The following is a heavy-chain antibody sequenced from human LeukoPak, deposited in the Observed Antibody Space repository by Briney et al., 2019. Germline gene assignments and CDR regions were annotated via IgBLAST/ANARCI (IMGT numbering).Heavy chain of an antibody. Sequence: SETLSLTCAVYGGSFSGYYWSWIRQPPGKGLEWIGEINHSGSTNYNPSLKSRVTISVDKSKNQFSLKLTSMTAADAAVYYCARGNFSHGYFDYWGQGTLVTVSS. V-gene: IGHV4-34*01. CDR1: GGSFSGYY. CDR3: ARGNFSHGYFDY. J-gene: IGHJ4*02. CDR2: INHSGST.